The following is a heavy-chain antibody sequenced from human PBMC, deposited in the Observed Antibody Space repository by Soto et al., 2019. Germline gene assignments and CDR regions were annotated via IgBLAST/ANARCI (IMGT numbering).Heavy chain of an antibody. V-gene: IGHV3-15*01. D-gene: IGHD4-17*01. CDR1: GVTFTHAW. CDR2: ITSTPDGGTP. CDR3: TAAYGDYASDY. J-gene: IGHJ4*02. Sequence: EVQLVESGGGLVKPGGSLRLSCAASGVTFTHAWMNWVRQAPGKGLGWVGRITSTPDGGTPDYAAPVKGRFTISRDDSAGTRYLQMNRLKTEDTAVYYWTAAYGDYASDYWGQGNLVT.